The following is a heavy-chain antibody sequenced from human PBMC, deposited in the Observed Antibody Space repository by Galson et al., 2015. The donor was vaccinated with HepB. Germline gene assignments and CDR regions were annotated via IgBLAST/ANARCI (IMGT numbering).Heavy chain of an antibody. Sequence: ETLSLTCAVYGGPFSGYYWSWIRQPPGKGLEWIGEINHSGSTNYNPSLKSRVTISVDTSKNQFSLKLSSVTAADTAVYYCARGRRGSTRRSYYYYGMDVWGQGTTVTVSS. CDR3: ARGRRGSTRRSYYYYGMDV. D-gene: IGHD2-2*01. CDR2: INHSGST. CDR1: GGPFSGYY. V-gene: IGHV4-34*01. J-gene: IGHJ6*02.